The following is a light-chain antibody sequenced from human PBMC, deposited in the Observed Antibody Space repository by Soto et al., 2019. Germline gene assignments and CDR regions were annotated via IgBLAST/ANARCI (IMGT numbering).Light chain of an antibody. CDR1: QSVINY. CDR2: DTS. J-gene: IGKJ4*01. CDR3: QQRANWPLT. V-gene: IGKV3-11*01. Sequence: EIVLTQSPATLSLSRGDRATLSCRASQSVINYLSWYQQKPGQAPRLLIYDTSNRATGIPARFSGSGSGTDFTLIISSLEPEDFAVYYCQQRANWPLTFGGGTKV.